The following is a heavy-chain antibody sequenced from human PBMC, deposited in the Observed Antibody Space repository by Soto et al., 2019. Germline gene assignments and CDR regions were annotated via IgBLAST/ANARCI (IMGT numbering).Heavy chain of an antibody. CDR3: ARAGGDYGAYTYYFDY. J-gene: IGHJ4*02. V-gene: IGHV3-33*01. Sequence: QVQLVESGGGVVQPGRSLRLSCAASGFTFSSYGMHWVRQAPGKGLEWVAVIWYDGSNKYYADSVKGRFTISRDNSKNTLYLQMNSLRAEDTAVYYCARAGGDYGAYTYYFDYWGPGTMVTVSS. D-gene: IGHD4-17*01. CDR2: IWYDGSNK. CDR1: GFTFSSYG.